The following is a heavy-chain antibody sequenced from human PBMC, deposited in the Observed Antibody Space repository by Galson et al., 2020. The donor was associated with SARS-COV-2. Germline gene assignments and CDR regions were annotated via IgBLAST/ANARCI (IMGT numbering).Heavy chain of an antibody. CDR1: GFTFSSYA. Sequence: GESLKISCAASGFTFSSYAMNWVRQAPGKGLEWVASISSNSDYIHFADSVRGRFTISRDNAKNSLYLQMNSLTADDTAVYYCARWDYGDYLGDYWGQGTLVTVSS. D-gene: IGHD4-17*01. J-gene: IGHJ4*02. CDR2: ISSNSDYI. CDR3: ARWDYGDYLGDY. V-gene: IGHV3-21*01.